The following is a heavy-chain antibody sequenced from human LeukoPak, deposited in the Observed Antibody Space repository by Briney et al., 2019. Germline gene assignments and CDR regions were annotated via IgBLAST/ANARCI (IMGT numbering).Heavy chain of an antibody. V-gene: IGHV1-18*01. J-gene: IGHJ4*02. Sequence: ASVKVSCKASGYTFTSYGISWVRQPPGQGLEWMGWISAYNGNTNYAQKLQGRVTMTTDTSTSTAYMELRSLRSDDTAVYYCARDRYSSGWYGNLGFDYWGQGTLVTVSS. D-gene: IGHD6-19*01. CDR3: ARDRYSSGWYGNLGFDY. CDR1: GYTFTSYG. CDR2: ISAYNGNT.